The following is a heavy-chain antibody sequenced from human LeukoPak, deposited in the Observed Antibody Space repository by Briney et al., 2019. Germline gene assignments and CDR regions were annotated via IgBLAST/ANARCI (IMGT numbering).Heavy chain of an antibody. D-gene: IGHD2-15*01. V-gene: IGHV3-21*01. CDR1: GFTFSSYS. CDR3: ARVGGYCSGGSCYFFDY. CDR2: ISSSSSYI. Sequence: GGSLRLSCAASGFTFSSYSMNGVRQAPGKGLEWVSSISSSSSYIYYADSVKGRFTISRDNAKNSLYLQMNSLRAEDTAVYYCARVGGYCSGGSCYFFDYWGQGTLVTVSS. J-gene: IGHJ4*02.